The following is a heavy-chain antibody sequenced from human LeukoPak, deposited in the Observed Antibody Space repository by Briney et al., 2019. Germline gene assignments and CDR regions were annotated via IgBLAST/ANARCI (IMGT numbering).Heavy chain of an antibody. Sequence: RTGGSLRLSCAASGFTFSSYGMSWVRQAPGKGLEWVSSINGRGVSTYYADSVKGRLTISRDNSRNTLYLQMNNLRAEDTAVYYCAKIQSAAGTDYWGQGTLVTVSS. V-gene: IGHV3-23*01. CDR1: GFTFSSYG. CDR2: INGRGVST. CDR3: AKIQSAAGTDY. J-gene: IGHJ4*02. D-gene: IGHD6-13*01.